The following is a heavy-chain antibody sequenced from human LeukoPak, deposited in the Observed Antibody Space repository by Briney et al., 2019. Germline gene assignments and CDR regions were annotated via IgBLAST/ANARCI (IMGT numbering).Heavy chain of an antibody. CDR2: INPSGGNT. CDR1: GYTFTNYY. D-gene: IGHD4-11*01. J-gene: IGHJ5*02. CDR3: ARELTTITDNWFDP. Sequence: GASVKVSCKASGYTFTNYYMHWVRQAPGQGLEWMGLINPSGGNTIYAQNFQGRVTMTRDTSTTTVYMELTSLRSEDTAVYYCARELTTITDNWFDPWGQGTLVTVSS. V-gene: IGHV1-46*03.